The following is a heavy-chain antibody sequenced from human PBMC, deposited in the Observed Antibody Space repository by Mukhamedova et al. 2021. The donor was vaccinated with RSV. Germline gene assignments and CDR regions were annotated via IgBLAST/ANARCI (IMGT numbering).Heavy chain of an antibody. D-gene: IGHD3-22*01. J-gene: IGHJ3*02. Sequence: EYMGIIYPDDSDTRYSPSFQGQVTISADKSISTAYLQWSSLKAPDTAMYYCARPLEVFYYDSSCYVGAFDIWCQGTMVTVSS. CDR3: ARPLEVFYYDSSCYVGAFDI. V-gene: IGHV5-51*01. CDR2: IYPDDSDT.